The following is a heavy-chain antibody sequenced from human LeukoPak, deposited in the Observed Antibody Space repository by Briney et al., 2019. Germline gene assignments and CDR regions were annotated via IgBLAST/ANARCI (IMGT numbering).Heavy chain of an antibody. J-gene: IGHJ4*02. CDR1: GGTFSSYA. V-gene: IGHV1-69*04. CDR2: IIPIFGIA. CDR3: ARDTDDSSGYYGNFDY. D-gene: IGHD3-22*01. Sequence: SVKVSCKAFGGTFSSYAISWVRQAPGQGLEWMGRIIPIFGIANYAQKFQGRVTITADKSTSTAYMELSSLRSEDTAVYYCARDTDDSSGYYGNFDYWGQGTLVTVSS.